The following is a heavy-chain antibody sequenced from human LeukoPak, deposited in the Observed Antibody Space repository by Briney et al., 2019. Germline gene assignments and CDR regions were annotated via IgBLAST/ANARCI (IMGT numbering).Heavy chain of an antibody. J-gene: IGHJ5*02. D-gene: IGHD2-2*01. Sequence: PSETLSLTCTVSGSSISRFSWSWVRQPPGKGLEWIVYTYNGGGTIYNPSLMSRVTVSVDTSKNQFFLNLNSVTAADTAVYFCATSDPPSLAWGQGTRVTVSS. CDR3: ATSDPPSLA. CDR1: GSSISRFS. V-gene: IGHV4-59*01. CDR2: TYNGGGT.